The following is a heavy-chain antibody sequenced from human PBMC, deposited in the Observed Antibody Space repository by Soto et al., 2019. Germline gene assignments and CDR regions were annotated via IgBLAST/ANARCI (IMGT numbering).Heavy chain of an antibody. J-gene: IGHJ4*02. CDR1: GFTFSSYA. CDR2: ISGSGGGT. CDR3: AKFGMATTNRSHPYYIAY. D-gene: IGHD1-1*01. V-gene: IGHV3-23*01. Sequence: GGSLRLSCAASGFTFSSYAMSWVRQAPGKGLEWVSSISGSGGGTYYADSVKGRFTFSRDNSKNTLYLQMNSLRAEDTAVYYCAKFGMATTNRSHPYYIAYWGQGALVTVSS.